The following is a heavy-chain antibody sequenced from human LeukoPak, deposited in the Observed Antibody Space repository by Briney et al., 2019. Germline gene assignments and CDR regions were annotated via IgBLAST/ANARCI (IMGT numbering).Heavy chain of an antibody. D-gene: IGHD4-17*01. CDR1: GGTFSSYA. J-gene: IGHJ4*02. Sequence: SVKVSCKASGGTFSSYANGWVRQAPGQGLEWMGGIIPIFGTANYAQKFQGRVTITADESTSTAYMELSSLRSEDTAVYYCARGTTVTPYYFDYWGQGTLVTVSS. CDR2: IIPIFGTA. V-gene: IGHV1-69*01. CDR3: ARGTTVTPYYFDY.